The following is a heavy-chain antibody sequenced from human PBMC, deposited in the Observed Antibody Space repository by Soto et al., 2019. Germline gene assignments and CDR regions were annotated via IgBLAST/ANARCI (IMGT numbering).Heavy chain of an antibody. D-gene: IGHD3-22*01. J-gene: IGHJ2*01. CDR3: GGTVIVVSSGPDWYFDL. CDR2: IIPILGTA. V-gene: IGHV1-69*01. CDR1: GGTFSSYA. Sequence: QVQLVQSGAEVKKPGSSVKVSCKASGGTFSSYAISWVRQAPGHGLEWMGGIIPILGTANYAQKFQGRVTITADESTSTAYMERSSLRAEDTAVYYCGGTVIVVSSGPDWYFDLWGRGTLVTVSS.